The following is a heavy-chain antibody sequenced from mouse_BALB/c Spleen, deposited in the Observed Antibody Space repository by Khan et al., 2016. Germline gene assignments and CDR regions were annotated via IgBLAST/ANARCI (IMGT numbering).Heavy chain of an antibody. D-gene: IGHD2-1*01. J-gene: IGHJ2*01. CDR2: INPGSGGT. V-gene: IGHV1-54*01. Sequence: QVQLQQSGAELVRPGTSVKVSCKASGYAFTNYLIEWVKQRPGQGLEWIGVINPGSGGTNYNEKFKGKATLTADKSSSTAYMQLSSLTSDDSAVYFCARSYGNPYYFDYWGQGTTLTVSS. CDR3: ARSYGNPYYFDY. CDR1: GYAFTNYL.